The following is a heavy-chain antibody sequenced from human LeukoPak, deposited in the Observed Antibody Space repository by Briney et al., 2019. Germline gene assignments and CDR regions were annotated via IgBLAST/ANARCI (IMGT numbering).Heavy chain of an antibody. CDR2: ISYDGSNK. D-gene: IGHD3-22*01. Sequence: GGSLRLSCAASGFTFSSYGMHWVRQAPGKGLEWVAVISYDGSNKYYADSVKGRFTISRDNSKNTLYLQMNSLRAEDTAVYYCAKDNGLYYYDSSDHPFFDYWGQGTLVTVSS. CDR1: GFTFSSYG. V-gene: IGHV3-30*18. CDR3: AKDNGLYYYDSSDHPFFDY. J-gene: IGHJ4*02.